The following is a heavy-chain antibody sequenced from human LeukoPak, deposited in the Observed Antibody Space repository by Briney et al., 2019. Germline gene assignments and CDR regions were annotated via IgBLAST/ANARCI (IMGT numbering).Heavy chain of an antibody. CDR3: AKDYGYSSSWYDY. CDR2: ISWNSASV. J-gene: IGHJ4*02. CDR1: GFTFDDYC. D-gene: IGHD6-13*01. Sequence: GRSLRLFCEASGFTFDDYCMQWVRQPPGKGLEWVSTISWNSASVGYVDSVKGRFTISRDNAKKTLHLQMNSLRPEDTALYYCAKDYGYSSSWYDYWGQGTLVTVSS. V-gene: IGHV3-9*01.